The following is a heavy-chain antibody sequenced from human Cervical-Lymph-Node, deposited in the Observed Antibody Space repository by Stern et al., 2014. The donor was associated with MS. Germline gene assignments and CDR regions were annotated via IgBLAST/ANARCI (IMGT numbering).Heavy chain of an antibody. Sequence: QVQLQESGPGLVRPSQTLSLTCTVSGGSVSSAGYYWNWFRHLPGKGLAWIGYSHYSGTTNYNPSLKSRVTISLDTSKNQFSLQLSSVTAADTAVYYCARDRAVDKWFDTWGQGTLVTFSS. D-gene: IGHD2-15*01. J-gene: IGHJ5*02. CDR3: ARDRAVDKWFDT. V-gene: IGHV4-31*03. CDR2: SHYSGTT. CDR1: GGSVSSAGYY.